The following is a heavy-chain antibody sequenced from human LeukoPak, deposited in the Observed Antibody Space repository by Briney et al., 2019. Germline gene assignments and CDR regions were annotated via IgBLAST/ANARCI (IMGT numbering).Heavy chain of an antibody. CDR3: ARAVSGGSSFFYMDV. Sequence: GASVKVSCKASGYTFSSYGISWVRQAPGQGFQWMGWISAYNGNTNYAQNLQGRVTLTTDKSTNTAYMELRSLRSDDTAIYYCARAVSGGSSFFYMDVWGKGTTVTISS. D-gene: IGHD2-15*01. CDR2: ISAYNGNT. J-gene: IGHJ6*03. CDR1: GYTFSSYG. V-gene: IGHV1-18*01.